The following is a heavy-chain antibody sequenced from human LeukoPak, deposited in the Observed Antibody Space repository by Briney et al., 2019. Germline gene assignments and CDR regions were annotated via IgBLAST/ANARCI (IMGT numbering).Heavy chain of an antibody. D-gene: IGHD3-10*01. J-gene: IGHJ2*01. Sequence: GASVKVSCKAFGYTFTGYYMHWVRQAPGQGLEWMGWINPNSGGTNYAQKFQGRVTMTRDTSISTAYMELSRLRSDDTAVYYCARDLGYYYGSGSYYTYWYFDLWGRGTLVTVSS. CDR2: INPNSGGT. CDR1: GYTFTGYY. V-gene: IGHV1-2*02. CDR3: ARDLGYYYGSGSYYTYWYFDL.